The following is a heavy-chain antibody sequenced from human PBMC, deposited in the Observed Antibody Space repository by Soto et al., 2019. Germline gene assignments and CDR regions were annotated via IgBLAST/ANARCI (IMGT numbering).Heavy chain of an antibody. CDR1: GGSISSYY. CDR3: ARLDAVAGSSELDP. J-gene: IGHJ5*02. CDR2: SYYSGST. Sequence: SETLSLTCTVSGGSISSYYWSWIRQPPGKGLEWIGYSYYSGSTNYNPSLKSRVTRSVATAKNQFSLKLSSVTAADTAVYYCARLDAVAGSSELDPCGQGTVVTVSS. V-gene: IGHV4-59*01. D-gene: IGHD6-19*01.